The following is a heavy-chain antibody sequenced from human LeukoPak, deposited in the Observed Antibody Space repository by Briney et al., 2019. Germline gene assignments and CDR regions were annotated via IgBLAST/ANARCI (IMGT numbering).Heavy chain of an antibody. V-gene: IGHV3-7*01. Sequence: KAGGSLRLSCAASGFTFSTYWMRWVRQAPGKGLEWVANIKQDGGDQSYVDSVKGRFPISRANAKNPLYLQMHSLRGEDTAVYYCARGNYVWGSPMFYWGQGTLVTVSS. J-gene: IGHJ4*02. CDR1: GFTFSTYW. CDR3: ARGNYVWGSPMFY. CDR2: IKQDGGDQ. D-gene: IGHD3-16*01.